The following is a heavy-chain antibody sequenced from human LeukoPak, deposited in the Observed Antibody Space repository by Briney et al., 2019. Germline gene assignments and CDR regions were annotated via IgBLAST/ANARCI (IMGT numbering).Heavy chain of an antibody. D-gene: IGHD3-16*01. CDR1: GYTFTSYG. Sequence: ASVKVSCKASGYTFTSYGMSWVRQAPGQGLEWMGWISVYNGNTNYAQKLQGRVTMTTDTSTSTAYMELRSLRSDDTAVYYCARDLALPDFDYWGQGTLVTVSS. J-gene: IGHJ4*02. CDR2: ISVYNGNT. V-gene: IGHV1-18*01. CDR3: ARDLALPDFDY.